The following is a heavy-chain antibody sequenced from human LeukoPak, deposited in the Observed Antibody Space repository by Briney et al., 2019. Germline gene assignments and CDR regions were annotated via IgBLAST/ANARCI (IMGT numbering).Heavy chain of an antibody. Sequence: PGGSLRLSCAASGFTFSSYSMNWVRQAPGKGLEWVSSISSSSSYIYYADSVKGRFTISRDNAKKSLYLQMNSLRAEDTAVYYCAKNGDRGAYCSGGTCYPYYYYYMDVWGKGTTVTISS. D-gene: IGHD2-15*01. CDR2: ISSSSSYI. CDR3: AKNGDRGAYCSGGTCYPYYYYYMDV. CDR1: GFTFSSYS. V-gene: IGHV3-21*01. J-gene: IGHJ6*03.